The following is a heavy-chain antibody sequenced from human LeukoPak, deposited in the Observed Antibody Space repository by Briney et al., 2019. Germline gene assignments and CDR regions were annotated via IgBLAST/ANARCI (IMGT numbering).Heavy chain of an antibody. Sequence: PGGSLRLSCAASGFTFSGYAMSWVRQAPGKGLEWVSAISGSGGSTYYADSVKGRFTISRDNSKNTLYLQMNSLRAEDTAVYYCAKEGYCSSTSCWYYFDYWGQGTLVTASS. V-gene: IGHV3-23*01. CDR2: ISGSGGST. J-gene: IGHJ4*02. D-gene: IGHD2-2*01. CDR3: AKEGYCSSTSCWYYFDY. CDR1: GFTFSGYA.